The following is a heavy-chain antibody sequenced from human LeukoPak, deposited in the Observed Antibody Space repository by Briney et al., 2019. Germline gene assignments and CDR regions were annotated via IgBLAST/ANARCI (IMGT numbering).Heavy chain of an antibody. Sequence: PGESLKISCKGSGYGFTTNWIGWVRQTPGKGLEWMGIIYPGDFDNRYSPSFQGHVTISVDKSINTAYLQWSSLRASDTAMYYCARLGGGASGWYERRGDFDYWGQGTLVTVS. CDR1: GYGFTTNW. CDR2: IYPGDFDN. J-gene: IGHJ4*02. D-gene: IGHD6-19*01. CDR3: ARLGGGASGWYERRGDFDY. V-gene: IGHV5-51*01.